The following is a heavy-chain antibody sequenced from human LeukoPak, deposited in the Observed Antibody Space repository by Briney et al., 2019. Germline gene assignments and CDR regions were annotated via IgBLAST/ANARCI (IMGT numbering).Heavy chain of an antibody. CDR3: ASPITMVRGFLFDY. Sequence: ASVKVSCKASGYTFTGYYMHWVRQAPGQGLEWMGRINPNSGGTNYAQKFQGRATMTRDTSISTAYMELSRLRSDDTAVYYCASPITMVRGFLFDYWGQGTLVTVSS. CDR2: INPNSGGT. J-gene: IGHJ4*02. D-gene: IGHD3-10*01. V-gene: IGHV1-2*06. CDR1: GYTFTGYY.